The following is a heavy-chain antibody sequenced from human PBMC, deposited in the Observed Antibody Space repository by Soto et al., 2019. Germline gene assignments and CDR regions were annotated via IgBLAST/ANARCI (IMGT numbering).Heavy chain of an antibody. CDR3: ARQENRRYYYYGMDV. Sequence: PGESLKISCNGSGYSFTSYWIGWVRQMPGKGLEWMGIIYPGDSDTRYSPSFQGQVTISADKSISTAYLQWSSLKASDTAMYYCARQENRRYYYYGMDVWGQGTTVTAP. J-gene: IGHJ6*02. CDR1: GYSFTSYW. CDR2: IYPGDSDT. V-gene: IGHV5-51*01.